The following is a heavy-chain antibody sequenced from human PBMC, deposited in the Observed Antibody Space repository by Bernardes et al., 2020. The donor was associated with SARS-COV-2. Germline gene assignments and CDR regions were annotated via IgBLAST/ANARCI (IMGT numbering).Heavy chain of an antibody. J-gene: IGHJ3*02. V-gene: IGHV3-9*01. Sequence: GGSLRLSCAASGFTFDDYAMHWVRQAPGKGLEWVSGISWNSGSIGYADSVKGRFTISRDNAKNSLYLQMNSLRAEDTALYYCAKAGMDFWSGYAFDIWGQGTMVTVSS. CDR1: GFTFDDYA. CDR3: AKAGMDFWSGYAFDI. D-gene: IGHD3-3*01. CDR2: ISWNSGSI.